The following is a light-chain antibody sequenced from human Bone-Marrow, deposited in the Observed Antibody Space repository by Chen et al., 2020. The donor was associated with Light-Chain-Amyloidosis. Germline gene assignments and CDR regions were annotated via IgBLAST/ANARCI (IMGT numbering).Light chain of an antibody. Sequence: QSALTQPASVSGSPGQSITISCTGTSSDVGGDNHVSWYQQHPDKAPKLMIYEVTNRPSWVPDRFSGSKSDNTASLTSSGLHTEDEDDYYCSSYTMTNTLVFGSGTRVTVL. J-gene: IGLJ1*01. V-gene: IGLV2-14*01. CDR3: SSYTMTNTLV. CDR1: SSDVGGDNH. CDR2: EVT.